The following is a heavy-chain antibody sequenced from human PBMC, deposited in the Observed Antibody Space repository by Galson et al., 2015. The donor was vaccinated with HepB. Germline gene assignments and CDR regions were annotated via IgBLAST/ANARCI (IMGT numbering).Heavy chain of an antibody. CDR3: TTDRTFSSVYYVNYYYYAMHV. CDR1: GFTFNNAW. CDR2: IKSKTDGGTT. Sequence: SLRLSCAASGFTFNNAWMSWVRQAPGKGLEWVGRIKSKTDGGTTDYAAPVKGSFSISRDDSKNILYLQMNSLKTDDTAVYYCTTDRTFSSVYYVNYYYYAMHVWGQGTTVTVSS. V-gene: IGHV3-15*01. D-gene: IGHD6-25*01. J-gene: IGHJ6*02.